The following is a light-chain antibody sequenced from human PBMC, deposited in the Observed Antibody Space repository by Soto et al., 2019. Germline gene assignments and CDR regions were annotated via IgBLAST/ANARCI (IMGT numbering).Light chain of an antibody. V-gene: IGLV1-44*01. CDR1: SYNIGTNT. Sequence: QSVLTQPPSASGTPGQRVTISCSGSSYNIGTNTVIWYQQLPGAATKLLLYSDNQPPSGFPDRFSGSKSGDSASLAISGLQSEDEADYYCAAWDVSLVVFGGGTKLTVL. CDR2: SDN. CDR3: AAWDVSLVV. J-gene: IGLJ2*01.